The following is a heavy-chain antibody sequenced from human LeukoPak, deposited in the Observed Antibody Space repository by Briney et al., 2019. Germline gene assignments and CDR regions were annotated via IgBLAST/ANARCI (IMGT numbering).Heavy chain of an antibody. Sequence: GGSLRLSCAASGFTFSSYAMHWVRQAPGKGLEWVAVISYDGSNKYYADSVKGRFTISRDNSKNTLYLQMNSLRAEDTAVYYCARDLRSYYPWGYWGQGTLVTVSS. CDR1: GFTFSSYA. D-gene: IGHD1-26*01. CDR3: ARDLRSYYPWGY. CDR2: ISYDGSNK. V-gene: IGHV3-30-3*01. J-gene: IGHJ4*02.